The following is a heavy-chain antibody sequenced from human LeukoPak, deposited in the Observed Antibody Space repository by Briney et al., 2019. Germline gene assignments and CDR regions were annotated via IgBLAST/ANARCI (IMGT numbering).Heavy chain of an antibody. CDR1: GYTFTGYY. CDR3: ARNLRFGESSDAFDM. J-gene: IGHJ3*02. CDR2: INPNSGGT. Sequence: GASVKVSCKASGYTFTGYYMHWVRQAPGQGLEWMGWINPNSGGTNYAQKFQGRVTKTRDTSISTAYMDMSSLRSDDTAVYYCARNLRFGESSDAFDMWGQGTMVTVSS. V-gene: IGHV1-2*02. D-gene: IGHD3-10*01.